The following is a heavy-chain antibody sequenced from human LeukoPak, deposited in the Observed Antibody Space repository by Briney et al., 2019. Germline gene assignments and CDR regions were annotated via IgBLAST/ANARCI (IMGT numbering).Heavy chain of an antibody. V-gene: IGHV3-7*01. Sequence: GGSLRLSCAASEFTFIRYWMSWVRQAPGKGLEWVANIKPDGSEKYYVDSVKGRFTISRDNAKNSLYLQMNSLRAEDTAVYYCARDQTPFVWGQGTLVTVSS. CDR1: EFTFIRYW. CDR2: IKPDGSEK. J-gene: IGHJ4*02. CDR3: ARDQTPFV.